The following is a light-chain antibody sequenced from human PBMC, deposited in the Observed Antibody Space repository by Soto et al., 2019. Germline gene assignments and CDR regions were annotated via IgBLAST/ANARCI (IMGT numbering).Light chain of an antibody. V-gene: IGLV2-18*02. CDR3: SSYTSSSTDA. Sequence: QSALTQPPSVSGSPGQSVTISCTGTSSDVGSYNRVSWYQQPPGTAPKLMIYEVSHRPSGVPDRFSGSKSGNTASLTISGLQAEDEADYYCSSYTSSSTDAFGTGTKLTVL. CDR2: EVS. CDR1: SSDVGSYNR. J-gene: IGLJ1*01.